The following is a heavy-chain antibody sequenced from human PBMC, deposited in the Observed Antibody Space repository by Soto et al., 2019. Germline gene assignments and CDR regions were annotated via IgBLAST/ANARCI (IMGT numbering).Heavy chain of an antibody. Sequence: SGPTLVNPTETLTLTCTFSGFSLSTSGVGVGWIRQPPGKALEWLALIYWDDDKRYSPSLKSRLTITKDTSKNQVVLTMTNMDPVDAAIYYCAHRRGSGWVYYFDYWGQGTLVTVSS. CDR2: IYWDDDK. D-gene: IGHD6-19*01. V-gene: IGHV2-5*02. CDR1: GFSLSTSGVG. CDR3: AHRRGSGWVYYFDY. J-gene: IGHJ4*02.